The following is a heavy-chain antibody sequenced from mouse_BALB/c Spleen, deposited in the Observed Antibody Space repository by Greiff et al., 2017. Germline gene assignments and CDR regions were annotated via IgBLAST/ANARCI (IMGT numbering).Heavy chain of an antibody. V-gene: IGHV10-1*02. CDR3: VRLDGNYWYFDV. J-gene: IGHJ1*01. Sequence: EVQLVESGGGLVQPKGSLKLSCAASGFTFNTYAMNWVRQAPGKGLEWVARIRSKSNNYATYYADSVKDRFTISRDDSQSMLYLQMNNLKTEDTAMYYCVRLDGNYWYFDVWGAGTTVTVPS. CDR1: GFTFNTYA. D-gene: IGHD2-1*01. CDR2: IRSKSNNYAT.